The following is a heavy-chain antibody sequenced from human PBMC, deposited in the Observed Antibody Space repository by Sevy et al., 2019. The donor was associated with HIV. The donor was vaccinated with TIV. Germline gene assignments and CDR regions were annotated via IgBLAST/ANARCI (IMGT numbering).Heavy chain of an antibody. CDR1: GFTFSSYG. V-gene: IGHV3-33*01. CDR2: IWYDGSNK. Sequence: GGSLRLSCAASGFTFSSYGMHWVRQAPGKGLEWVEVIWYDGSNKYYADSVKGRFTISRDNSKNTLYLQMNSLRAEDTAVYYCAREYSNYGVFDYWGQGTLVTVSS. CDR3: AREYSNYGVFDY. D-gene: IGHD4-4*01. J-gene: IGHJ4*02.